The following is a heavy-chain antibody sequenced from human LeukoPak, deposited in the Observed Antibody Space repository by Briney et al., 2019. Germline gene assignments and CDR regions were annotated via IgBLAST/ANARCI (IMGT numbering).Heavy chain of an antibody. V-gene: IGHV3-21*06. J-gene: IGHJ4*02. CDR3: ARGHYDVLTSSYKWTPDY. CDR1: GFTFSTYN. Sequence: GGSLRLSCAASGFTFSTYNMNWVRQAPGKGLEWASSITSGGGYTYYADSVKGRFTTSRDNAKNSLSLRLDSLRAEDTAVYYCARGHYDVLTSSYKWTPDYWGQGTLVTVSS. D-gene: IGHD3-9*01. CDR2: ITSGGGYT.